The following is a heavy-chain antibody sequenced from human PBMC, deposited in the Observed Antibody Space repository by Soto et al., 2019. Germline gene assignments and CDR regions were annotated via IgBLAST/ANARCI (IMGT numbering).Heavy chain of an antibody. D-gene: IGHD6-13*01. V-gene: IGHV4-39*01. CDR3: ARVGIAAAGIFRNWFDP. CDR2: IYYSGST. CDR1: GGSISSSSYY. Sequence: SETLSLTCTVSGGSISSSSYYWGWIRQPPGKGLEWIGSIYYSGSTYYNPSLKGGVTISVDTSKNQFSLKLSSGTAADTAVYYCARVGIAAAGIFRNWFDPWGQGTLVTVSS. J-gene: IGHJ5*02.